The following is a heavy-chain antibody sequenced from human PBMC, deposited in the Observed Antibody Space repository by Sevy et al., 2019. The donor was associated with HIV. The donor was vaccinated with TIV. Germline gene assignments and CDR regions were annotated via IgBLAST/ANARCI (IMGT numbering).Heavy chain of an antibody. CDR3: ARDNDYCNSPNCQLYGMDV. Sequence: ASVKVSCKASGYTFTGYYMQWVRHAPGQGLEWMGWIDPKSGGTNYAQNFQGRVTMTRDTSISTAYMELSRLRSDDTAVYYCARDNDYCNSPNCQLYGMDVWGQGTTVTVSS. V-gene: IGHV1-2*02. J-gene: IGHJ6*02. D-gene: IGHD2-2*01. CDR2: IDPKSGGT. CDR1: GYTFTGYY.